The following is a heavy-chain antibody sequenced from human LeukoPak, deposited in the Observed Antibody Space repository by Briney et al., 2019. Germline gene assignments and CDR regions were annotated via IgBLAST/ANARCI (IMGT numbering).Heavy chain of an antibody. Sequence: PGGSLRLSCAASGFTFSNYAMRWVRQAPGKGLEWVSGISGSGDSTYHADSVKGRFTISRDNSKNTLYLQMNSLRAEDTAVYYCANYCSGGSCAFDIWGQGTMVTVSS. V-gene: IGHV3-23*01. D-gene: IGHD2-15*01. CDR2: ISGSGDST. J-gene: IGHJ3*02. CDR3: ANYCSGGSCAFDI. CDR1: GFTFSNYA.